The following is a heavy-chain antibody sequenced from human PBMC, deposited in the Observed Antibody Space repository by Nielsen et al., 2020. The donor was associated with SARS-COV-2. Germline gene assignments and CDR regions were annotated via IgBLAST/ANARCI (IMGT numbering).Heavy chain of an antibody. J-gene: IGHJ6*03. Sequence: SETLSLTCTVSGGSISSYYWSWIRQPPGKGLEWIGYIYYSGSTNYNPSLKSRVTISVDTSKNQFSLKLSSVTAADTAVYYCARVTVYDFWSGSGRRYYYYMDVWGKGTTVTVSS. CDR1: GGSISSYY. V-gene: IGHV4-59*01. CDR3: ARVTVYDFWSGSGRRYYYYMDV. CDR2: IYYSGST. D-gene: IGHD3-3*01.